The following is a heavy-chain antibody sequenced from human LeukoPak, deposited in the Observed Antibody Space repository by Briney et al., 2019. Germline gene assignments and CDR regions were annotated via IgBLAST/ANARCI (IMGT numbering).Heavy chain of an antibody. CDR1: GDSVSINSAA. V-gene: IGHV6-1*01. Sequence: SQTLSLTCVISGDSVSINSAAWNWIRQSPSRGLEWLGRTYQRSKWYNDYAVSVKSRITINPDISKNQFSLQLNSVTPEDTAVYYCARSPSPYSSGWYFDYWGQGTLVTVSS. CDR2: TYQRSKWYN. J-gene: IGHJ4*02. CDR3: ARSPSPYSSGWYFDY. D-gene: IGHD6-19*01.